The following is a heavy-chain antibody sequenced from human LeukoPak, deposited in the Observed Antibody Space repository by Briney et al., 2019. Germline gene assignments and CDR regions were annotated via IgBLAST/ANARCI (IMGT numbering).Heavy chain of an antibody. CDR2: IKQDGSEK. CDR3: ARDLYGPFDY. CDR1: GFTFSNYW. J-gene: IGHJ4*02. D-gene: IGHD2-8*01. V-gene: IGHV3-7*01. Sequence: HPGGPLRLSCAASGFTFSNYWMSWVRQAPGKGREWVANIKQDGSEKYYVDSVKGRFTISRDNARKSLYLQMNSLRAEETAAYYCARDLYGPFDYWGQGTLVTVSS.